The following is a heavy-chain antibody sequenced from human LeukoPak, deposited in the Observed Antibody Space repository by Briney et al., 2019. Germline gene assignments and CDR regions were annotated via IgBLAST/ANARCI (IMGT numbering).Heavy chain of an antibody. CDR2: IYSGGST. D-gene: IGHD3-10*01. V-gene: IGHV3-66*01. J-gene: IGHJ6*02. CDR1: GFTVSSKY. CDR3: ARDKGSGSYWNYGMDV. Sequence: GRSLRLSCASSGFTVSSKYMSWVRQAPGKGLEWVSVIYSGGSTYYADSVKGRFTISRDNSKTTLYLQMNSLRAEDTAVYYCARDKGSGSYWNYGMDVWGQGTTVTVSS.